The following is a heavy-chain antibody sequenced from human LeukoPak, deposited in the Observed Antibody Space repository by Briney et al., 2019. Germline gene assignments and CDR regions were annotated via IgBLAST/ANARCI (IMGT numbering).Heavy chain of an antibody. CDR3: ARDLSKRARGWYSLVY. J-gene: IGHJ4*02. Sequence: ASVKVSCKASGYTFTSYGISWVRQAPGQGLEWMGWISAYNGNTNYAQKLQGRATMTTDTSTSTAYMELRSLRSDDTAVYYCARDLSKRARGWYSLVYWGQGTLVTVSS. D-gene: IGHD6-19*01. CDR2: ISAYNGNT. V-gene: IGHV1-18*01. CDR1: GYTFTSYG.